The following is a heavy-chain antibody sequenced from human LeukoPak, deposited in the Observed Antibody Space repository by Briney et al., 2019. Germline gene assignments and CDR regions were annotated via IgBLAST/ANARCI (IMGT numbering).Heavy chain of an antibody. CDR2: IKQDGSEK. D-gene: IGHD6-13*01. CDR3: ARGSVPGYSSSWYDY. J-gene: IGHJ4*02. V-gene: IGHV3-7*04. Sequence: GGSLRLSCAASGFTSSSYWMSWVRQAPGKGLEWVANIKQDGSEKYYVDSVKGRFTISRDNAKNSLYLQMNNLRAEDTAVYYCARGSVPGYSSSWYDYWGQGTLVTVSS. CDR1: GFTSSSYW.